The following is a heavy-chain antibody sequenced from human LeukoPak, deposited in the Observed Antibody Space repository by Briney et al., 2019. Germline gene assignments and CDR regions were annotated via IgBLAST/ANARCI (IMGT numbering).Heavy chain of an antibody. D-gene: IGHD2/OR15-2a*01. Sequence: PGRSLRLSCTAPGFTFSDYAMSWFRQAPGKGLEWVAVISYDGSNKYYADSVKGRFTISRDNSKNTLYLQMNSLRAEDTAVYYCARDSKRHNRYYYYMDVWGKGTTVTVSS. CDR2: ISYDGSNK. J-gene: IGHJ6*03. V-gene: IGHV3-30*04. CDR3: ARDSKRHNRYYYYMDV. CDR1: GFTFSDYA.